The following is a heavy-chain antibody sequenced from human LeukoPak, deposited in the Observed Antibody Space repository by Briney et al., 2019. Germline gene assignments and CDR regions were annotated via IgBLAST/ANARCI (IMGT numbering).Heavy chain of an antibody. CDR1: GFTFSRYW. CDR2: INSDGRST. D-gene: IGHD3-10*01. CDR3: AREVYYGSGRRFDL. J-gene: IGHJ4*02. V-gene: IGHV3-74*01. Sequence: GGSLRLSCVASGFTFSRYWMYWVRQAPGKGLVWVSRINSDGRSTNYADSVKGRFSISRDNAENTLYLQVNSLRVEDTAVYYCAREVYYGSGRRFDLWGQGTLVTVSS.